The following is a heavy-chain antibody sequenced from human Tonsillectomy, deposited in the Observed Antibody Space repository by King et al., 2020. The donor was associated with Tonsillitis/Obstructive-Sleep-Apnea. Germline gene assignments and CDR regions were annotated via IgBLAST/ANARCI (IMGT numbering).Heavy chain of an antibody. CDR3: ARGLDYYYDSSGRYYFDY. D-gene: IGHD3-22*01. CDR1: GGSISSHY. Sequence: MQLQESGPGLVKPSETLSLTCTVSGGSISSHYWSWIRQPPGKGLEWIGYVYYSGSTASNPSLKSRVTISVYTSKNQFSLKLGSVTAADTAVYYCARGLDYYYDSSGRYYFDYWGQGTLVTVSS. V-gene: IGHV4-59*11. J-gene: IGHJ4*02. CDR2: VYYSGST.